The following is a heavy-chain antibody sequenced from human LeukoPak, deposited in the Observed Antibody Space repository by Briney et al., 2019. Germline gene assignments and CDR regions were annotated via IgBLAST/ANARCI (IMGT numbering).Heavy chain of an antibody. J-gene: IGHJ4*02. CDR1: GFTFSSYG. V-gene: IGHV3-30*02. CDR2: IRYDGSNK. CDR3: ARVLRYFDWSSIDY. Sequence: GGSLRLSCAASGFTFSSYGMHWVRQAPGKGLEWVAFIRYDGSNKYYADSVKGRFTISRDNAKNSLYLQMNSLRAEDTAVYYCARVLRYFDWSSIDYWGQGTLVTVSS. D-gene: IGHD3-9*01.